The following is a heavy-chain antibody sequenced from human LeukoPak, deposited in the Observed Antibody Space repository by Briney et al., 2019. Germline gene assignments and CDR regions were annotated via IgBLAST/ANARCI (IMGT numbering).Heavy chain of an antibody. Sequence: GGPLRLSCAASGFTFSNYAMSWVRQAPGKGLEWVSTITGSGDSTYYADSVKGRFTLSRDISKNTLYLQMNSLRAEDTAVYYCAKLYCSGSSCYSIDHWGQGTLVTVSS. CDR2: ITGSGDST. J-gene: IGHJ4*02. CDR1: GFTFSNYA. V-gene: IGHV3-23*01. CDR3: AKLYCSGSSCYSIDH. D-gene: IGHD2-15*01.